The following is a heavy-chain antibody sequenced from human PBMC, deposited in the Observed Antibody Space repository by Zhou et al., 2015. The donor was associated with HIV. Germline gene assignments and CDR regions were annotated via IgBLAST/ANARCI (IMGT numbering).Heavy chain of an antibody. J-gene: IGHJ4*02. CDR2: INPSGGTT. CDR3: ANNKVGATPFFDY. D-gene: IGHD1-26*01. Sequence: QVQLVQSGAEVKKPGASVKVSCKASGYTFTGYYMHWVRQAPGQGLEWMGIINPSGGTTNYAQKFQGRVTMTRDTSTSTVYMELSSLRSEDTAVYYCANNKVGATPFFDYWGQGTLVTVSS. V-gene: IGHV1-46*01. CDR1: GYTFTGYY.